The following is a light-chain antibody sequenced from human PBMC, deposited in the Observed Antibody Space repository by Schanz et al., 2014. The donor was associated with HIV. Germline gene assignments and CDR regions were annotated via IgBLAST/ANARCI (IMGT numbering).Light chain of an antibody. CDR1: NNDIGSYTY. CDR2: GVF. Sequence: QSALTQPASVSGSPGQSITFSCTGTNNDIGSYTYVSWYQQHPDKAPKLVVYGVFDWPSGVSNRFSGSKSGNTASLTIYDLQREDEADYYCSSLSTSGAPLFGTGTKLTVL. V-gene: IGLV2-14*03. J-gene: IGLJ1*01. CDR3: SSLSTSGAPL.